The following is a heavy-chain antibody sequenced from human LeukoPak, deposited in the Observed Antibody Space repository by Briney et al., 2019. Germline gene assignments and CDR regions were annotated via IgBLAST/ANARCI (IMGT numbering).Heavy chain of an antibody. D-gene: IGHD3-22*01. Sequence: ASVKVSCKASGYTFTGYYMHWVRQAPGQGLEWKGWINPNSGGTNYAQKFQGRVTMTRDTSISTAYMELSRLRSDDTAVYYCARDCSPYYYDSSGYYCVECFDYWGQGTLVTVSS. CDR2: INPNSGGT. CDR3: ARDCSPYYYDSSGYYCVECFDY. V-gene: IGHV1-2*02. J-gene: IGHJ4*02. CDR1: GYTFTGYY.